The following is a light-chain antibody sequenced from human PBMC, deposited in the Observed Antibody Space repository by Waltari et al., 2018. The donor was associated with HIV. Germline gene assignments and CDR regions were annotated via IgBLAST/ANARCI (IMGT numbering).Light chain of an antibody. J-gene: IGLJ2*01. V-gene: IGLV8-61*01. CDR1: SGSVSPSSH. Sequence: QTVVTQEPSFSVSSGGTVALTCGLSSGSVSPSSHSSWYQQTPGQAPRTLIYSTNPRSSGVPYRFSGSVLGNKAALTITGAQADDKSDYYCVLYMDSGVVFGGGTKLTVL. CDR2: STN. CDR3: VLYMDSGVV.